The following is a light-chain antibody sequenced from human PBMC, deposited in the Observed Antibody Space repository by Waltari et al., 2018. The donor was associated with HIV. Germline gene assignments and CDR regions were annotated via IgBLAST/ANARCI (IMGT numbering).Light chain of an antibody. CDR1: QSVSSN. J-gene: IGKJ5*01. CDR2: GAS. Sequence: IVMTQSPVTLSVSPGESATLSCRASQSVSSNLAWYKQKPGQAPRLLIYGASARATGIPDRLSGSGSGTEFTLTISSLQSEDFAVYYCQQYTNWPITFGQGTRLEI. V-gene: IGKV3-15*01. CDR3: QQYTNWPIT.